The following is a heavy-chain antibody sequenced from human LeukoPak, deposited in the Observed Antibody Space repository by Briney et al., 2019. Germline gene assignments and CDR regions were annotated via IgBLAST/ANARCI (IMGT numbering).Heavy chain of an antibody. CDR3: ARRTVVVPAAVRGFDY. D-gene: IGHD2-2*01. J-gene: IGHJ4*02. V-gene: IGHV4-34*01. Sequence: SETLSLTCAVYGGSFSGYYWSWIRQPPGKGLEWIGEINHSGSTYYNPSLKSRVTISVDTSKNQFSLKLSSVTAADTAVYYCARRTVVVPAAVRGFDYWDQGTLVAVSS. CDR2: INHSGST. CDR1: GGSFSGYY.